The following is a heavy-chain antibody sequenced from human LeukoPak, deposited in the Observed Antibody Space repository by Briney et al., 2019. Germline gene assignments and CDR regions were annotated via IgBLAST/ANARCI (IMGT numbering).Heavy chain of an antibody. J-gene: IGHJ4*02. D-gene: IGHD3-10*01. CDR2: IKQDGSEK. CDR1: GFTFSSYW. Sequence: GGSLRLSCAASGFTFSSYWMSWVRQAPGKGLEWVANIKQDGSEKYYVDSVKGRFTISRDNAKNSLYLQMNSLRAEDTAVYYCARANYYGSGSYYWTYFDYWGQGTLVTVSS. V-gene: IGHV3-7*01. CDR3: ARANYYGSGSYYWTYFDY.